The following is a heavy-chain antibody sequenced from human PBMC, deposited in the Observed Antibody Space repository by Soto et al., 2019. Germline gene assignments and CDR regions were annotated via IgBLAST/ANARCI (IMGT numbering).Heavy chain of an antibody. V-gene: IGHV3-30-3*01. D-gene: IGHD6-6*01. Sequence: GGSLKLSCAASGFTFSSYAMHWVRQAPGKGLEWVAVISYDGSNKYYADSVKGRFTISRDNSKNTLYLQMNSLRAEDTAVYYCARDGLSASGSWDAFDIWGQGTMVTVSS. CDR2: ISYDGSNK. J-gene: IGHJ3*02. CDR1: GFTFSSYA. CDR3: ARDGLSASGSWDAFDI.